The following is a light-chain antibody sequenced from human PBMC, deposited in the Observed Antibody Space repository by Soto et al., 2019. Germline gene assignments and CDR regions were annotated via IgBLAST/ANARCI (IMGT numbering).Light chain of an antibody. Sequence: EIVLTQSPGTLSLSPGERATLSCSASQSVSYIFLAWYQQKPGQAPRLLIYGASSRATGIPDRFSGSGSGTDFPHTISRREPEDFAVYYCQQYGSSPLTFGGGTKVEIK. CDR2: GAS. V-gene: IGKV3-20*01. J-gene: IGKJ4*01. CDR3: QQYGSSPLT. CDR1: QSVSYIF.